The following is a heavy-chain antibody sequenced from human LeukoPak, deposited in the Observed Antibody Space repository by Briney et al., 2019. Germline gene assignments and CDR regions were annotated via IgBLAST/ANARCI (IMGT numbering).Heavy chain of an antibody. Sequence: PGGSLRLSCAASGFTFSNYGMYWVRQAPGKGLEWVAFIRYDGSDKYYADSVKGRFTISRDNAKNSLYLQMNSLRAEDTAVYYCARDTYLWFGESNDYMDVWGKGTTVTVSS. CDR3: ARDTYLWFGESNDYMDV. D-gene: IGHD3-10*01. CDR1: GFTFSNYG. V-gene: IGHV3-30*02. J-gene: IGHJ6*03. CDR2: IRYDGSDK.